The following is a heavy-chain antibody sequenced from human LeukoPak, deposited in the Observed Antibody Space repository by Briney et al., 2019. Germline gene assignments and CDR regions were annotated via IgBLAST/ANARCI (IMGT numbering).Heavy chain of an antibody. D-gene: IGHD6-6*01. CDR1: GGSFSGYY. CDR2: INHSGST. J-gene: IGHJ4*02. V-gene: IGHV4-34*01. CDR3: ARGGNSSSSLFDY. Sequence: SETLSLTCAVYGGSFSGYYWSWIRQPPGKGLEWIGEINHSGSTNYNPSLKSRVTVSVDTSKNQFSLKLSSVTAADTAVYYCARGGNSSSSLFDYWGQGTLVTVSS.